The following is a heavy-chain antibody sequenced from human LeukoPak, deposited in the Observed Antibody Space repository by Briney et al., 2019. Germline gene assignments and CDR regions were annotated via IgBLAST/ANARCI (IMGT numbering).Heavy chain of an antibody. D-gene: IGHD5-24*01. CDR3: ARDGGDGYYYYYMDV. V-gene: IGHV3-30*04. Sequence: PGGSLRLSCAASGFTFSSYAMHWVRQAPGKGLQWVAVISYDGSNKYYADSVKGRFTISRDNSKNTLYLQMNSLRAEDTAVYYCARDGGDGYYYYYMDVWGKGTTVTVSS. J-gene: IGHJ6*03. CDR1: GFTFSSYA. CDR2: ISYDGSNK.